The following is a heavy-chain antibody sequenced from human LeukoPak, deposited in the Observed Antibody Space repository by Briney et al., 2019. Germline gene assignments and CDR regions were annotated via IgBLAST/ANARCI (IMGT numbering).Heavy chain of an antibody. D-gene: IGHD2-8*01. Sequence: SQTLSPTCPLQAGSVTSYYWSWTRQPPPKELQRTGEINHNGSTNYNPSLKSRVTISVDTSKNHFSLKLSSVTAADTAVYYCARGHQNVLRLWYYMDVWGKGTTVTVSS. CDR3: ARGHQNVLRLWYYMDV. V-gene: IGHV4-34*01. CDR1: AGSVTSYY. J-gene: IGHJ6*03. CDR2: INHNGST.